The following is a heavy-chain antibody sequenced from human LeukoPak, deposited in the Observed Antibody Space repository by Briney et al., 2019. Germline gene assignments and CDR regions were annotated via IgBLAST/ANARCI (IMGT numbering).Heavy chain of an antibody. CDR3: ARDRPYGGVGDFDY. Sequence: GGSLSLSCAASGFTVSGHYMSWVRQAPGKGLEWLSAIYTGGDTYYADSLRGRFTISRDTSRNTLYLQLNSLTVEDTAVYYCARDRPYGGVGDFDYWGQGTLVTVSS. J-gene: IGHJ4*02. D-gene: IGHD3-16*01. CDR1: GFTVSGHY. CDR2: IYTGGDT. V-gene: IGHV3-66*01.